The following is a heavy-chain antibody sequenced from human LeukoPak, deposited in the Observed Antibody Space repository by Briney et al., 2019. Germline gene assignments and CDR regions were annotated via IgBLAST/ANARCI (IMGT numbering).Heavy chain of an antibody. Sequence: SETLSLTCTVSGYSINNGYLWAWIRPPPGKGLEGFGSLYHSGGTYYKPSLKSRVTISIDTSKNTISLNVNSVTAADTAVYYCAREVDLVMDLDHWGQGTRVTVSS. V-gene: IGHV4-38-2*02. D-gene: IGHD5-12*01. CDR1: GYSINNGYL. J-gene: IGHJ4*02. CDR2: LYHSGGT. CDR3: AREVDLVMDLDH.